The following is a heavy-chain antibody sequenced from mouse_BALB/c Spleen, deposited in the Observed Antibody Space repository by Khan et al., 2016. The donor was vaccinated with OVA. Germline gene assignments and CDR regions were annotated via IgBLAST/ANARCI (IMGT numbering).Heavy chain of an antibody. CDR1: GYTFTTAG. D-gene: IGHD2-9*01. V-gene: IGHV9-4*02. J-gene: IGHJ4*01. CDR3: ARGGAAYCGNDGGAMEY. CDR2: INTHSGVP. Sequence: QIQLVQSGPELKKPGETVRISCKASGYTFTTAGIQWVQQMPGKGLKWIGWINTHSGVPKYAEDFTGRFAFSLEISVHTAYLLITNLTNEATATYYCARGGAAYCGNDGGAMEYWGQGTTVTVSS.